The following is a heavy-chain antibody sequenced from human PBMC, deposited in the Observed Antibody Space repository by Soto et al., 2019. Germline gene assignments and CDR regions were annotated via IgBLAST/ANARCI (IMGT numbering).Heavy chain of an antibody. J-gene: IGHJ5*02. CDR1: GFSFSSYS. Sequence: GGSLRLSCAASGFSFSSYSMNWVRQAPGKGLEWVSSISSSSTAIFYGDSVKGRFIISRDNAENSLYLQMNSLRAEDSAVYYCARVAGVNGDYVNWFDPWGQGTLVTVSS. CDR3: ARVAGVNGDYVNWFDP. D-gene: IGHD4-17*01. V-gene: IGHV3-21*01. CDR2: ISSSSTAI.